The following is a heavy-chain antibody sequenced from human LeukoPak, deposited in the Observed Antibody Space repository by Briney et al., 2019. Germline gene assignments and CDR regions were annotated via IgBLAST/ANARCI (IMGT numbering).Heavy chain of an antibody. J-gene: IGHJ4*02. CDR3: VRDRNNNYFDY. CDR2: IGGGDT. V-gene: IGHV3-23*01. D-gene: IGHD1-14*01. CDR1: GFTFRNFA. Sequence: GGSLRLSCSASGFTFRNFAISWVRQAPGKGLEWVSSIGGGDTHYADSVKGRFTISRDNSNNTVYLHMNSLKAEDTALYYCVRDRNNNYFDYWGQGTLLTVSS.